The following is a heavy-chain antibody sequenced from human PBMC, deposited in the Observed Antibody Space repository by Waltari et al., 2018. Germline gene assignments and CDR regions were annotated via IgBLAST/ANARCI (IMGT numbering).Heavy chain of an antibody. CDR1: GETVKDFY. CDR2: IHHSGIT. Sequence: QVQLQQWGAGLLKPSETMSLTCAVSGETVKDFYWNWVCQSPGKGLEWIAEIHHSGITKYNPSLKSRATISVDPSKNQFSLRLRSVTAADTALYFCARSSYYANSPHYASPRRQIDYWGQGTLVTVSS. V-gene: IGHV4-34*02. D-gene: IGHD3-22*01. CDR3: ARSSYYANSPHYASPRRQIDY. J-gene: IGHJ4*02.